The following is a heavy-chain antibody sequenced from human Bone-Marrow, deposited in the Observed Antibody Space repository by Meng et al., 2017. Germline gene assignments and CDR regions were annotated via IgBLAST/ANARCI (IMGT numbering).Heavy chain of an antibody. D-gene: IGHD3-16*01. CDR1: GGSISSGDYY. CDR3: ARDLNAGGILVS. CDR2: IYYSGST. Sequence: QVQLQESGPGLVKASQILSLPCTVSGGSISSGDYYWTWIRQPPGKGLEWIGYIYYSGSTYYNPSLNSRLTISVDTSKNQFSLKLSSVTAADTAVYYCARDLNAGGILVSWGQGTLVTVSS. V-gene: IGHV4-30-4*01. J-gene: IGHJ5*02.